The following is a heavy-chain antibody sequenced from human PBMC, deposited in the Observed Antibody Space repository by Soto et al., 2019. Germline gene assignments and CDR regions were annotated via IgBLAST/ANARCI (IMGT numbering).Heavy chain of an antibody. D-gene: IGHD4-17*01. CDR3: ARETYGDYVGYFDP. J-gene: IGHJ5*02. CDR2: IYYSGNA. CDR1: GVSISTYY. Sequence: SETLSLTCTASGVSISTYYWNWIRQSPGKGLESIGYIYYSGNANYNPSLKSRVIISVDRSKNQFSLKVRSVTAADTAVYYCARETYGDYVGYFDPWGQGIQVTVSS. V-gene: IGHV4-59*12.